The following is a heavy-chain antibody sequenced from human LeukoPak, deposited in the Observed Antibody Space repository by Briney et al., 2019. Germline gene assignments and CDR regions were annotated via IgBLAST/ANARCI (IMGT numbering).Heavy chain of an antibody. Sequence: GESLKISCKGSGYSFTSYWIGWVRQMPGKGLEWMGIIYPGDSDTRYSPSFQGQVTISADKSISTAYLQWSSLKASDTAMYYCARYVGYSSGWYRHAFDIWGQGTMVTVSS. CDR1: GYSFTSYW. J-gene: IGHJ3*02. D-gene: IGHD6-19*01. V-gene: IGHV5-51*01. CDR2: IYPGDSDT. CDR3: ARYVGYSSGWYRHAFDI.